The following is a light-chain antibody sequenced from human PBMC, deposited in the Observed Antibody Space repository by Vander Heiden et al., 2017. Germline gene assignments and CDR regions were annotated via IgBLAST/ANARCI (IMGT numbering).Light chain of an antibody. J-gene: IGKJ4*01. CDR1: QSISNY. CDR2: KAS. CDR3: QQYDTYALT. V-gene: IGKV1-5*03. Sequence: DIQMTQSPSTLSASVGDRVTITCRASQSISNYLAWYQQKPGNAPKLLIYKASSLESGVPSRFSGSGSGTEFSLTISSLQPDDFATFYCQQYDTYALTFGGGTRVVIK.